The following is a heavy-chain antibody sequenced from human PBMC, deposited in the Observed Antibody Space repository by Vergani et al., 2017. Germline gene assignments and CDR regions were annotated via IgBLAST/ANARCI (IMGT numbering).Heavy chain of an antibody. CDR3: AGDRVDYSGFYCSMDV. Sequence: QVQLVQSGAEVKKPGASVKVSCKASGYTFTAYYIHWVRQAPGQGLEWMGWVNPNSGDTNYAQKFQGRVTMTRDMAINTTYMELSRLTSDDTAVYYCAGDRVDYSGFYCSMDVWVQGTTVTVSS. D-gene: IGHD3-10*01. CDR2: VNPNSGDT. CDR1: GYTFTAYY. V-gene: IGHV1-2*02. J-gene: IGHJ6*02.